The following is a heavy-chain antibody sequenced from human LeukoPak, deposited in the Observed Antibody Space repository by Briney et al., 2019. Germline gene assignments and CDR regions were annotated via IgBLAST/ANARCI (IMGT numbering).Heavy chain of an antibody. D-gene: IGHD2-2*02. J-gene: IGHJ4*02. Sequence: CPELVKPTQTHTRTCTFSGLSLSTSGMRVSWIRQPPGKALEWITRIHWDDDKFSSTSLTTRLPFSQDTSKYQVVLTMSNMDPVDTATYYCARSPYCSSTSCYTYFDYWGQGTLVTVSS. CDR2: IHWDDDK. CDR3: ARSPYCSSTSCYTYFDY. V-gene: IGHV2-70*04. CDR1: GLSLSTSGMR.